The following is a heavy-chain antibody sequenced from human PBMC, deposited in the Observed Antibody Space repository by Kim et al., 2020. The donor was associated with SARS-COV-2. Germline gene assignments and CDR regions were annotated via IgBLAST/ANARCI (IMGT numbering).Heavy chain of an antibody. Sequence: SETLSLTCTVSGGSISSSSYYWGWIRQPPGKGLEWIGSIYYSGSTYDNPSLKSRVTISVDTSKTQFSLKLSSVTAADTAVYYCARGQQLLNPNWFDPWGQGTLVTVSS. J-gene: IGHJ5*02. V-gene: IGHV4-39*01. CDR3: ARGQQLLNPNWFDP. CDR2: IYYSGST. D-gene: IGHD1-26*01. CDR1: GGSISSSSYY.